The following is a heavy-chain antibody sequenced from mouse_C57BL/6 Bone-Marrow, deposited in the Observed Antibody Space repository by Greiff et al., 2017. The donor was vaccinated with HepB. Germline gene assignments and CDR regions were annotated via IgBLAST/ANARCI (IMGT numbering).Heavy chain of an antibody. CDR3: ARKDYGSSYAY. CDR2: IYPGDGDT. D-gene: IGHD1-1*01. Sequence: SGAEMVKPGASVKISCKASGYAFSSYWMNWVKQRPGKGLEWIGQIYPGDGDTNYNGKFKGKATLTADKSSSTAYMQLSSLTSEDSAVYFCARKDYGSSYAYWGQGTTLTVSS. J-gene: IGHJ2*01. CDR1: GYAFSSYW. V-gene: IGHV1-80*01.